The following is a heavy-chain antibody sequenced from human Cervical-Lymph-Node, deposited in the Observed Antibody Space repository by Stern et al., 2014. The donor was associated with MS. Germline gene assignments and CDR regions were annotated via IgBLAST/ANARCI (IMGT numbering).Heavy chain of an antibody. CDR1: GYTFTDYY. Sequence: VQLEESGAEVKKPGASVKGSCKASGYTFTDYYLHWVRQAPGQGLEWMGWINPFHGGTNSAQKFQGRVTMTRDTAISTAYMELSRLTSDDTAVYYCARTKTVTTYYGMDVWGQGTTVTVSS. D-gene: IGHD4-17*01. V-gene: IGHV1-2*02. CDR2: INPFHGGT. J-gene: IGHJ6*02. CDR3: ARTKTVTTYYGMDV.